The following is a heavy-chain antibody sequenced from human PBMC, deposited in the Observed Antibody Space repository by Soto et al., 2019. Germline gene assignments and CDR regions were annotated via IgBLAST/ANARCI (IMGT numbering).Heavy chain of an antibody. CDR2: INGDGIST. CDR1: GFTFSSYW. D-gene: IGHD2-15*01. J-gene: IGHJ4*02. V-gene: IGHV3-74*01. CDR3: ARISQGTYCRGGNCYSAS. Sequence: EVQLVESGGDLVQPGGSLRLSCAASGFTFSSYWMHWVRQDPEKGLVWVSRINGDGISTSYADSVKGRFTISRDNAKDTLYLPMNSLGAEDTAVYYCARISQGTYCRGGNCYSASWGQGTLVTVSS.